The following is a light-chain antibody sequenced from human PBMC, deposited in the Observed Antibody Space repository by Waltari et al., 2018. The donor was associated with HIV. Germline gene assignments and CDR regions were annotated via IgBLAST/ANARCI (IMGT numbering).Light chain of an antibody. CDR2: KTS. CDR1: QSISTW. CDR3: QQYHSYSLT. Sequence: DIQMTQSPSTLSASVGDRVTITCRSSQSISTWLAWYQQQPGRAPNLLIYKTSSLHGGVPSRFSGSGSGTECSLTISSLQPDDFTTYYCQQYHSYSLTFGQGTRLEMK. V-gene: IGKV1-5*03. J-gene: IGKJ5*01.